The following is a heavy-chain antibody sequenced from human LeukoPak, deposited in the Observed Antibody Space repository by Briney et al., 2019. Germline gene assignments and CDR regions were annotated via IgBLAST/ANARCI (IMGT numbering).Heavy chain of an antibody. D-gene: IGHD3-10*01. CDR1: GGSFSGYY. CDR2: INHSGST. V-gene: IGHV4-34*01. J-gene: IGHJ4*02. Sequence: SPSETLSLTCAVYGGSFSGYYWSWIRQPPGKGLEWIGEINHSGSTNYNSSLKSRVTISVDTSKNQFSLKLSSVTAADTAMYYCARGYGSGSYFNYWGQGTPVTVSS. CDR3: ARGYGSGSYFNY.